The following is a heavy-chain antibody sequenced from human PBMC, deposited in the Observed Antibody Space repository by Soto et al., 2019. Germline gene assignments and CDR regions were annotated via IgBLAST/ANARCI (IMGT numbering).Heavy chain of an antibody. V-gene: IGHV4-39*01. CDR3: ARVQHPAYFDY. J-gene: IGHJ4*02. Sequence: SETLSLTCTVSGGSVSSGDYYWSWIRQPPVRGLEWIATIHYSGVTFYNPSLRSRATISVDTSKNRFSLNLSSVTAADTALYYCARVQHPAYFDYWGQGTPVTVSS. CDR2: IHYSGVT. D-gene: IGHD3-10*01. CDR1: GGSVSSGDYY.